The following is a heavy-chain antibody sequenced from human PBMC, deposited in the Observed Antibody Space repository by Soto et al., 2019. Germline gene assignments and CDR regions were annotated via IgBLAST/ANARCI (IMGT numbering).Heavy chain of an antibody. CDR3: ERDKEITGTSTTDYGMEG. CDR2: ISSSSSYI. D-gene: IGHD1-7*01. V-gene: IGHV3-21*01. J-gene: IGHJ6*02. CDR1: VFTFSSYS. Sequence: PGGSLRLSCSASVFTFSSYSMNWVRQAPGKGLEWVSSISSSSSYIYYADSVKGRFTISRDNAKNSLYLQMNSLRAEDTAVYYCERDKEITGTSTTDYGMEGWGQWTTGTVSS.